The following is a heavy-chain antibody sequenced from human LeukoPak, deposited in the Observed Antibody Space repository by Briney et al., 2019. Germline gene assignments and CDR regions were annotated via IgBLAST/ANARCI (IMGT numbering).Heavy chain of an antibody. CDR2: IYTSGST. Sequence: SETLSLTCTVSGGSFSSGSYYWSWIRQPAGNGLEWIGRIYTSGSTNYNPSLKSRVTISVDTSKNQFSLKLSSVTAADTAVYYCARHSGSYVRDFDYWGQGTLVTVSS. J-gene: IGHJ4*02. CDR3: ARHSGSYVRDFDY. D-gene: IGHD1-26*01. V-gene: IGHV4-61*02. CDR1: GGSFSSGSYY.